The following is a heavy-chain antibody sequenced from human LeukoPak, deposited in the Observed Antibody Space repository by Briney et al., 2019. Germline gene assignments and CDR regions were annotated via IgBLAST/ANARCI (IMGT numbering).Heavy chain of an antibody. Sequence: PSETLSLTCTVSGYSISSGYYWGWIRQPPGKGVEWIGSIYHSGSTYYNPSLKSRVTISVDTSKNQFSLKLSSVTAADTTVYYCARNIVVVPAAIGQDNWFDPWGQGTLATVSS. CDR3: ARNIVVVPAAIGQDNWFDP. V-gene: IGHV4-38-2*02. CDR2: IYHSGST. J-gene: IGHJ5*02. D-gene: IGHD2-2*02. CDR1: GYSISSGYY.